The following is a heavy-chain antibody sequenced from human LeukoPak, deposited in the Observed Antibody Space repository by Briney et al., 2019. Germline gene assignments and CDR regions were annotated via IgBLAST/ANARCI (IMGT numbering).Heavy chain of an antibody. D-gene: IGHD5-24*01. Sequence: ASGKVSCKASGYTFTNYGINWVRQAHGQGLEWMGWISGYNGDINYAQRLQGRVTMTTATSTTTAYMELSSLSSDDTAVYYCARVLSREGYFDYWGQGTLVTVSS. J-gene: IGHJ4*02. CDR3: ARVLSREGYFDY. CDR1: GYTFTNYG. CDR2: ISGYNGDI. V-gene: IGHV1-18*01.